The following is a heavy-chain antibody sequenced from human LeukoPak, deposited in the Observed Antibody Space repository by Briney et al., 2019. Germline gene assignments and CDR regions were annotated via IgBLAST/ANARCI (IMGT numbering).Heavy chain of an antibody. CDR3: ARDREYYYGSGIRVWSGWFDP. Sequence: GASVKVSCKASGYTFTSYGISWVRQAPGQGLEWMGWISAYNGNTNYAQKLQGRVTMTADTSTSTAYMELRSLRSDDTAVYYCARDREYYYGSGIRVWSGWFDPWGQGTLVTVSS. D-gene: IGHD3-10*01. J-gene: IGHJ5*02. CDR1: GYTFTSYG. V-gene: IGHV1-18*01. CDR2: ISAYNGNT.